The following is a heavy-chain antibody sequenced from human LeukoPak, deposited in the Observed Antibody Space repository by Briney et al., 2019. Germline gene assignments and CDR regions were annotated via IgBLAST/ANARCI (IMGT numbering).Heavy chain of an antibody. V-gene: IGHV4-39*01. CDR3: ARRAVGKPFDY. CDR1: GSSISSSSYY. D-gene: IGHD6-19*01. J-gene: IGHJ4*02. CDR2: LYYSGST. Sequence: PSETLSLTCTVSGSSISSSSYYWGWIRQPPGKGLEWIGSLYYSGSTYYNPSLKSRVTISVDTSKNQFSLKLSSVTAADTAVYYCARRAVGKPFDYWGQGTLVTVSS.